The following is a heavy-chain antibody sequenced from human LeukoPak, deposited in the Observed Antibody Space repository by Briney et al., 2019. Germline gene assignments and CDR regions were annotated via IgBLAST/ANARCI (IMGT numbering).Heavy chain of an antibody. Sequence: SETLSLTCTVSGGSISSYYWSWIRQPPGKGLEWIGYIYYSGSTNYNPSLKSRVTISVDTSKNQFPLKLSSVTAADTAVYYCARGRDGYSSDAFDIWGQGTMVTVSS. CDR2: IYYSGST. V-gene: IGHV4-59*01. J-gene: IGHJ3*02. CDR1: GGSISSYY. CDR3: ARGRDGYSSDAFDI. D-gene: IGHD5-24*01.